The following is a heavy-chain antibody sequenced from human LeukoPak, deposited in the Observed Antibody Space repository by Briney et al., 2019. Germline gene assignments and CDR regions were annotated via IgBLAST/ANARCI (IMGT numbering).Heavy chain of an antibody. Sequence: GRSLRLSCAASGFTFSNYWMHWVRLAPGKGLVWVSRINRDGRSTTYADSVKGRFTISRDNAKNTLYLQMDSLRDEDTAVYYCARDRGVAGTDFWGQGTLVTVSS. V-gene: IGHV3-74*01. CDR2: INRDGRST. CDR3: ARDRGVAGTDF. J-gene: IGHJ4*02. CDR1: GFTFSNYW. D-gene: IGHD6-19*01.